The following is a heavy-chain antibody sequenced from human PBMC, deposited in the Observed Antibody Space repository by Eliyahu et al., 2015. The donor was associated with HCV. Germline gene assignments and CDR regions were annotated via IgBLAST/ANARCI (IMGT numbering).Heavy chain of an antibody. CDR3: ARHGNRSGFYYYMDV. CDR1: GGSISGYY. V-gene: IGHV4-59*08. Sequence: QVQLQESGPGLVKPSETLSLTCTVSGGSISGYYWSWMRQPPGEGLEWIGFFFFSGDTQYNPSLKSRVTISIDMSKKQFSLRLTSVAAADTAVYYCARHGNRSGFYYYMDVWGKGTKVTVSS. J-gene: IGHJ6*03. CDR2: FFFSGDT. D-gene: IGHD3-10*01.